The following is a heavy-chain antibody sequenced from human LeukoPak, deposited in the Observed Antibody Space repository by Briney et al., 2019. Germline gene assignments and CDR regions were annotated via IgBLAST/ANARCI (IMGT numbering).Heavy chain of an antibody. Sequence: SETLSLTCAVSGGSITSTTDSWAWIRQSPGKGLEWIGSIYPSGQSYYKVSLRSRVTMSVDTSKNQFSLRLTSVTAADTAIYYCVRGNSGFSFGGQGTLVTVSS. CDR1: GGSITSTTDS. D-gene: IGHD4-23*01. CDR2: IYPSGQS. CDR3: VRGNSGFSF. V-gene: IGHV4-39*07. J-gene: IGHJ4*02.